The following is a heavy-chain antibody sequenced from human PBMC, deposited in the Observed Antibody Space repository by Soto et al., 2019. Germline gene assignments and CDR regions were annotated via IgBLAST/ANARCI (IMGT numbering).Heavy chain of an antibody. CDR3: ASWLEREHAYDI. CDR2: LYDVDGT. J-gene: IGHJ3*02. Sequence: VGSLRLSCAALGLTVRGKKYITWVRQAPGKGLEWVSALYDVDGTYYADSAKGRFTISRDNSNNIIYLQMNSLGPDDTAVYYCASWLEREHAYDIWGLGTMVTVSS. CDR1: GLTVRGKKY. V-gene: IGHV3-53*01. D-gene: IGHD1-1*01.